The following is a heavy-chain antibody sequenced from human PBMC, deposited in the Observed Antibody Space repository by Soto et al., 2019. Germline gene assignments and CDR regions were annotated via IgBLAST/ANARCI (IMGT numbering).Heavy chain of an antibody. Sequence: ASETLSLTCAVYGGSFSGYYWSWIRQPPGKGLEWIGEINHSGSTNYNPSLKSRVTISVDTSKNQFSLKLSSVTAADTAVYYCARYNPAFDDWGQGTLVTVSS. CDR3: ARYNPAFDD. V-gene: IGHV4-34*01. CDR2: INHSGST. J-gene: IGHJ4*02. D-gene: IGHD1-1*01. CDR1: GGSFSGYY.